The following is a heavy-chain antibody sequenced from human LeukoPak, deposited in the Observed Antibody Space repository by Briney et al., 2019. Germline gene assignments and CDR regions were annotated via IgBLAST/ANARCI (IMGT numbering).Heavy chain of an antibody. CDR3: AKDGTGPADY. V-gene: IGHV3-30*18. J-gene: IGHJ4*02. CDR1: GFTFSSYG. Sequence: GRSLRLSCAASGFTFSSYGMHWVRQAPGKGLEWVAVISYDGSNKYYADSVKGRFTISRDNFKNTLYLQMNSLRAEDTAVYYCAKDGTGPADYWGQGTLVTVSS. D-gene: IGHD1-1*01. CDR2: ISYDGSNK.